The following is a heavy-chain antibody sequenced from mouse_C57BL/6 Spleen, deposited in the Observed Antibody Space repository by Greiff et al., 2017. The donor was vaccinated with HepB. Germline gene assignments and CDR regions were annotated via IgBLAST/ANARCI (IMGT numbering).Heavy chain of an antibody. CDR1: GYAFSSSW. Sequence: QVQLQQSGPELVKPGASVKISCKASGYAFSSSWMNWVKQRPGKGLEWIGRIYPGDGDTNYNGKFKGKATLTADKSSSTAYMQLSSLTSEDSAVYFCARGVDDYDYNYWYFDVWGTGTTVTVSS. CDR3: ARGVDDYDYNYWYFDV. CDR2: IYPGDGDT. V-gene: IGHV1-82*01. J-gene: IGHJ1*03. D-gene: IGHD2-4*01.